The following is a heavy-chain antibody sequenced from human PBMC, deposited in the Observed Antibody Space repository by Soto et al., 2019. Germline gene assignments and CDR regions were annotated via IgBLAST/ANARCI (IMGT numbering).Heavy chain of an antibody. Sequence: PGGSLRLSCAASGFTFSSYWMSWVRQAPGKGLEWVANIKQDGSEKYYVDSVKGRSTISRDNAKNTLYLQMNSMRAEDTAVYYCARDDHYDCLTCYPDYYYYGMDLWGQGTTVTVSS. J-gene: IGHJ6*02. V-gene: IGHV3-7*03. CDR1: GFTFSSYW. CDR2: IKQDGSEK. D-gene: IGHD3-9*01. CDR3: ARDDHYDCLTCYPDYYYYGMDL.